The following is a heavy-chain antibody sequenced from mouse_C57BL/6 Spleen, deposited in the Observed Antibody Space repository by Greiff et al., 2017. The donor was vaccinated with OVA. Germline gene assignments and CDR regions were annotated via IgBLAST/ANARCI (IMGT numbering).Heavy chain of an antibody. CDR2: INPGSGGT. CDR3: ARSPYGSYAMDY. CDR1: GYAFTNYL. Sequence: VQLQQSGAELVRPGTSVKVSCKASGYAFTNYLIEWVKQRPGQGLEWIGVINPGSGGTNYNEKFKGKATLTADKSSSTAYMQLSSLTSEDSAVYFCARSPYGSYAMDYWGQGTSVTGSS. V-gene: IGHV1-54*01. D-gene: IGHD1-1*01. J-gene: IGHJ4*01.